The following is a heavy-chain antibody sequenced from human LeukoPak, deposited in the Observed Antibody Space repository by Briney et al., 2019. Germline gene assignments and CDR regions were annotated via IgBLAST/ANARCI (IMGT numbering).Heavy chain of an antibody. CDR1: GYTFTGYY. CDR2: INPNSGGT. CDR3: ARELRGYCSSTSCYMYGNDY. D-gene: IGHD2-2*02. Sequence: ASVKVSCKASGYTFTGYYMHWVRQAPRQGLEWMGWINPNSGGTNYAQKFQGRVTMTRDTSISTAYMELSRLRSDDTAVYYCARELRGYCSSTSCYMYGNDYWGQGTLVTVSS. J-gene: IGHJ4*02. V-gene: IGHV1-2*02.